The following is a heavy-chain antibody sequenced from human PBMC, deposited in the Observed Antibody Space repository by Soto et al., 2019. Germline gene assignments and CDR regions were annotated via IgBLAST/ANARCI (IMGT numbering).Heavy chain of an antibody. Sequence: SVQVSCKASGGTFSSYTISWVRQAPGQGLEWMGRITPILGIANYAQKFQGRVTITADKSTSTAYMELSSLRSEDTAFFYCARGYCSGGSCYYYFDYWGQGTLVTVSS. CDR2: ITPILGIA. CDR3: ARGYCSGGSCYYYFDY. D-gene: IGHD2-15*01. CDR1: GGTFSSYT. J-gene: IGHJ4*02. V-gene: IGHV1-69*02.